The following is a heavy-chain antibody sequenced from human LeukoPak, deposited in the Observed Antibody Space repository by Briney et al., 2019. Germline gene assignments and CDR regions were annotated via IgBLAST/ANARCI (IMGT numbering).Heavy chain of an antibody. J-gene: IGHJ3*02. Sequence: SQTLSLTCTVSGGSISSGGYYWSWIRQHPGKGLEWIGYIYYSGSTYYNPSLKGRVTISVDTSKNQFSLKLSSVTAADTAVYYCARALTYYYDSSGYRENAFDIWGQGTMVTVSS. CDR3: ARALTYYYDSSGYRENAFDI. CDR2: IYYSGST. CDR1: GGSISSGGYY. D-gene: IGHD3-22*01. V-gene: IGHV4-31*03.